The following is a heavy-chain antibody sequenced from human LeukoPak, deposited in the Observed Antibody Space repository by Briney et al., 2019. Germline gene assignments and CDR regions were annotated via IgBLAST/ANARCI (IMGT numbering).Heavy chain of an antibody. CDR2: IYHSGST. CDR1: GGSISSSNW. V-gene: IGHV4-4*02. D-gene: IGHD6-19*01. CDR3: ARGVAGTGYFDY. J-gene: IGHJ4*02. Sequence: PSGTLSLTCAVSGGSISSSNWWGWVGQPPGRGLEGIGEIYHSGSTNYNPSLKSRVTISVDKSKNQFSLKLSSVTAADTAVYYCARGVAGTGYFDYWGQGTLVTVSS.